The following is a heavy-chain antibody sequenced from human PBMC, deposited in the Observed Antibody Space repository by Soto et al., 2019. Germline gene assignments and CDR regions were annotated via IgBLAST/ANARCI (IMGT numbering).Heavy chain of an antibody. D-gene: IGHD5-18*01. CDR2: ISGSGGST. Sequence: EVQLLESGGGLVQPGGSLRLSCAASGFTCSSYAMSWVLQTPWKGLEWVSSISGSGGSTYYADSVKGRFTISRDNSKKKLYLHMNSLRAEETAVYYCAKGYSYGIPDDYWGQGTLVTVSS. CDR3: AKGYSYGIPDDY. V-gene: IGHV3-23*01. J-gene: IGHJ4*02. CDR1: GFTCSSYA.